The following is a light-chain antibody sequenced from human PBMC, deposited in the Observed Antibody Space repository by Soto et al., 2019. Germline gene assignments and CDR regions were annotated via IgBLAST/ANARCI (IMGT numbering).Light chain of an antibody. V-gene: IGKV3-11*01. Sequence: EIVLTQSPGTLYLSRVERATLSCRASQSVSSNLAWYQQKPGQAPRLLIYDASNRATGIPPRFSGSGSGTDFTLTISSLEPEDFPVYYCQRGDTFGQGTRLEIK. CDR3: QRGDT. CDR2: DAS. J-gene: IGKJ5*01. CDR1: QSVSSN.